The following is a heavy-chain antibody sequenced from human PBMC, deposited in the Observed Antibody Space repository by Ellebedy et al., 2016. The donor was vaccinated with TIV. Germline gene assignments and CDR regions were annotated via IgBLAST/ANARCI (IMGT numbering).Heavy chain of an antibody. CDR3: ARRKGLGYYDSSGAYFDY. D-gene: IGHD3-22*01. V-gene: IGHV5-51*01. CDR1: GYSFTSYW. Sequence: GGSLRLXXKGSGYSFTSYWIGWVRQMPGKGLEWMGIIYPGDSDTRYSPSFQGQVTISADKSISTAYLQWSSLKASDTAMYYCARRKGLGYYDSSGAYFDYWGQGTLVTVSS. J-gene: IGHJ4*02. CDR2: IYPGDSDT.